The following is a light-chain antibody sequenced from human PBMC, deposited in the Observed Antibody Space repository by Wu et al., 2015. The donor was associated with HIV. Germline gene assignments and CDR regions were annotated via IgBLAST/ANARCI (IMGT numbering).Light chain of an antibody. V-gene: IGKV3-20*01. CDR3: QQYGRT. Sequence: EIVLTQSPGTLSLSPGERATLSCRATQTVSSIYLAWYQQKPGQAPRLLIYGASSRAPGIPDRFSGSGSGTDFTLTISRLEPEDFAVYYCQQYGRTFGQGTRLEIK. CDR1: QTVSSIY. CDR2: GAS. J-gene: IGKJ5*01.